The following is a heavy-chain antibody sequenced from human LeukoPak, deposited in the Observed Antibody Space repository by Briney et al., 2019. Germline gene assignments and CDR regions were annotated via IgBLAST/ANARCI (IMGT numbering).Heavy chain of an antibody. CDR2: INSDGSST. V-gene: IGHV3-74*01. D-gene: IGHD5-18*01. CDR1: GFTFSSYW. Sequence: GGSLRLSCAAAGFTFSSYWMHWVRQAPGKGLVWVSRINSDGSSTSYADSVKGRFTISRDNAKNTLYLQMNSLRAEDTAVYYCARELIQLWPYYYYGMDVWGQGTTVTVSS. J-gene: IGHJ6*02. CDR3: ARELIQLWPYYYYGMDV.